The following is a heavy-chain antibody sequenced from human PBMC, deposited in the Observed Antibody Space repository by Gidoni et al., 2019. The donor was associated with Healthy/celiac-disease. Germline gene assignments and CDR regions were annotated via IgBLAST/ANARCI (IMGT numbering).Heavy chain of an antibody. V-gene: IGHV4-34*01. D-gene: IGHD6-19*01. CDR1: GGSFSGYY. J-gene: IGHJ3*02. Sequence: QVKLQQWGAGLLKPSETLSLTCAVYGGSFSGYYWSWIRQPPWKGLEWIGEINNSGSTNYNPSLKSRVTISVDTSKNQFSLKLSSVTAADTAVYYCARGPKQWLVRHAFDIWGQGTMVTVSS. CDR3: ARGPKQWLVRHAFDI. CDR2: INNSGST.